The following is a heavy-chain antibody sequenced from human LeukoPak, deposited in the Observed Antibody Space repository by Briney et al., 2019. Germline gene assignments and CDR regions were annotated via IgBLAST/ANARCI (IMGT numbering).Heavy chain of an antibody. V-gene: IGHV4-4*09. D-gene: IGHD2-21*02. J-gene: IGHJ5*02. CDR1: GGSISSYY. Sequence: KTSETLSLTCTVSGGSISSYYWSWIRQPPGKGLEWIGYIYTSGSTNYNPSLKSRVTISVDTSKNQFSLKLSSVTAADTAVYYCARVNVVVTTNWSDPWGRGTLVTVSS. CDR3: ARVNVVVTTNWSDP. CDR2: IYTSGST.